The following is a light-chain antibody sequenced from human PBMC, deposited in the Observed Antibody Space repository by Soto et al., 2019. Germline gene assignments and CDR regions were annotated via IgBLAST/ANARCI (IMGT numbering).Light chain of an antibody. J-gene: IGLJ1*01. CDR1: SSDVGGYNY. CDR3: SSYRRSSTLV. Sequence: QSALTQPASVSGSPGQSITISCTGTSSDVGGYNYVSWYQQHPGKAPKLMIYEVSNRPSGVSNRFSGSKSDNTASLTISGPQAEDEADYYCSSYRRSSTLVFGSGTKVTVL. CDR2: EVS. V-gene: IGLV2-14*01.